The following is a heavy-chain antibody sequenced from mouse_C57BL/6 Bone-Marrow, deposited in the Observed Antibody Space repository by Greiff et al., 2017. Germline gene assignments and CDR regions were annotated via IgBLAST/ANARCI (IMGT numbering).Heavy chain of an antibody. Sequence: QVQLQQPGAELVKPGASVKMSCKASGYTFPSYWITWLKQRPGQGLEWIGDLYPGSGSTNYNEKFKSKATLTVDTSSSTAYMQLSSLTSEDSAVYYCARLIYYGYDEYFDVWGTGTTVTVSS. CDR3: ARLIYYGYDEYFDV. D-gene: IGHD2-2*01. J-gene: IGHJ1*03. CDR2: LYPGSGST. CDR1: GYTFPSYW. V-gene: IGHV1-55*01.